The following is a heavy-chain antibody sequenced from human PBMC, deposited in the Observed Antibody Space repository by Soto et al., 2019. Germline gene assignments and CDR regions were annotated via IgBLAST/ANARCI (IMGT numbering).Heavy chain of an antibody. D-gene: IGHD2-2*01. V-gene: IGHV4-59*01. CDR3: ARDWGAHTDQLLFYSWFDP. CDR1: GGSISSYY. Sequence: PSETLSLTCTVSGGSISSYYWSWIRQSPGKGPEWIGYVCHSGTTNYNPSLESRVTMSLDTSKNQFPLKLTAVTAADTAVYYCARDWGAHTDQLLFYSWFDPWGQGTLVTVSS. CDR2: VCHSGTT. J-gene: IGHJ5*02.